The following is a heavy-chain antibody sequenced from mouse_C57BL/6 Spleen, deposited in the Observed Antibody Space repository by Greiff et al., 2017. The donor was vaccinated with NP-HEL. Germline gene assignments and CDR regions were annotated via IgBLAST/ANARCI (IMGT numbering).Heavy chain of an antibody. J-gene: IGHJ3*01. CDR2: ISSGSSTI. Sequence: EVQRVESGGGLVKPGGSLKLSCAASGFTFSDYGMHWVRQAPEKGLEWVAYISSGSSTIYYADTVKGRFTISRDNAKNTLFLQMTSLRSEDTAMYYCARGAFYDYDPFAYWGQGTLVTVSA. D-gene: IGHD2-4*01. CDR1: GFTFSDYG. CDR3: ARGAFYDYDPFAY. V-gene: IGHV5-17*01.